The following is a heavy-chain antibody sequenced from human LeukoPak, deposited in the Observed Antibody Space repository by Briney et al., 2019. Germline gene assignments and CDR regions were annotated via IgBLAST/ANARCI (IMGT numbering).Heavy chain of an antibody. D-gene: IGHD2-15*01. V-gene: IGHV4-34*01. Sequence: SETLSLTCAVYGGSFSGYYWSWIRQPPGKGLEWIGEINHSGSTNYNPSLKSRVTISVDTSKNQFSLELSSVTAADTAVYYCARDIVVVVAAMPYYYYGMDVWGQGTTVTVSS. CDR3: ARDIVVVVAAMPYYYYGMDV. CDR1: GGSFSGYY. J-gene: IGHJ6*02. CDR2: INHSGST.